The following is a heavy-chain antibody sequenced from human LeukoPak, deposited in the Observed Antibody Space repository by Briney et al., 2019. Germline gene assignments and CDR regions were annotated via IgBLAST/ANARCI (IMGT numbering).Heavy chain of an antibody. CDR2: ISGSGGGT. CDR3: AKVSPVVVVITGAFDI. V-gene: IGHV3-23*01. CDR1: GFTFSSYA. J-gene: IGHJ3*02. Sequence: GGSLRLSCAASGFTFSSYAMSWVRQAPGKGLEWVSAISGSGGGTYYADSVKGRFTISRDNSKNTLYLQMNSLRAEDTAVYYCAKVSPVVVVITGAFDIWGQGTMVTVSS. D-gene: IGHD3-22*01.